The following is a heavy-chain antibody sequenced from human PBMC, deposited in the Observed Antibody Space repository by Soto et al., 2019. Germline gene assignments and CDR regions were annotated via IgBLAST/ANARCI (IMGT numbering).Heavy chain of an antibody. CDR1: GYTFTGYY. D-gene: IGHD3-10*01. Sequence: GASVKVSCKASGYTFTGYYIHWVRQAPLQVLEWMGCINPNSGGTNYAQKFQGRVTMTRDTSISTAYMALSRLRSDDTAVYYCARDGWGSYPPPYVMEVWGQGTTVTFSS. V-gene: IGHV1-2*02. J-gene: IGHJ6*01. CDR3: ARDGWGSYPPPYVMEV. CDR2: INPNSGGT.